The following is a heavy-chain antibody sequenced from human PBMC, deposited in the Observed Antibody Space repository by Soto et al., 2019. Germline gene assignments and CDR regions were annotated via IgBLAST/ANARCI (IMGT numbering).Heavy chain of an antibody. CDR3: ARRYGYSFDY. Sequence: QVQLQESGPGLVKPSETLSLTCTVSGGSISSYYWSWIRQPQGKGLEWIGYIYYSGSTNHNPSLKSRFTISVDTTKNQFSLKLSSVTAADTAVYYCARRYGYSFDYWGQGTLVTVSS. CDR1: GGSISSYY. V-gene: IGHV4-59*08. D-gene: IGHD1-1*01. J-gene: IGHJ4*02. CDR2: IYYSGST.